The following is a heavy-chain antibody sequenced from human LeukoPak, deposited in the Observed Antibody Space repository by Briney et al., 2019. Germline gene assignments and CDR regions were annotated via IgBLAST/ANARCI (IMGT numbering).Heavy chain of an antibody. Sequence: PGGSLRLSRAASGFTFSRFWMSWVRQAPGKGLEYVANIKEDGSEKYYVDSVKGRFTISRDNAKNSLYLQMSSLRVEDTAVYYCARDISPEKGQQLANWGQGTQVTVSS. CDR3: ARDISPEKGQQLAN. D-gene: IGHD6-13*01. CDR1: GFTFSRFW. CDR2: IKEDGSEK. V-gene: IGHV3-7*04. J-gene: IGHJ4*02.